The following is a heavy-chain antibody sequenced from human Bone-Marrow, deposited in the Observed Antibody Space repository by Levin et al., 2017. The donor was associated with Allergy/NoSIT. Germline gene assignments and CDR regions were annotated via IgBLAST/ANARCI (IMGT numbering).Heavy chain of an antibody. Sequence: SETLSLTCTVSGGSINSSPYYWVWIRQSPGQGLEWIGSIYYIGKTYYNPSLKSLVTISVDTSKNQFSLKLGSVTAADTAIYYCAREGTPQSWDYWGQGTLVSVSS. CDR2: IYYIGKT. D-gene: IGHD1-14*01. V-gene: IGHV4-39*07. CDR3: AREGTPQSWDY. J-gene: IGHJ4*02. CDR1: GGSINSSPYY.